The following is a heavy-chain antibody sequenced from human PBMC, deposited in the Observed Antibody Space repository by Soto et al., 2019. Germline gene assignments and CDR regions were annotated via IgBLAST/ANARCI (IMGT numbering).Heavy chain of an antibody. V-gene: IGHV3-11*01. CDR3: ACFGGNGWSLDV. Sequence: QLVESGGDLVKPGGSLRLSCAASGFTFSDYYMGWIRQTPGKGLEWVPFITNSGNTITYADSVKGRSTISRGNAKNGLFLKMTSLRGEDTANYFGACFGGNGWSLDVWGQGTTVAVSS. D-gene: IGHD6-19*01. CDR1: GFTFSDYY. J-gene: IGHJ6*02. CDR2: ITNSGNTI.